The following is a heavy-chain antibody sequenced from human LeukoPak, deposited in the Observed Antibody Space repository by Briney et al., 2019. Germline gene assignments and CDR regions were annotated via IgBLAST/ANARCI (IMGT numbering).Heavy chain of an antibody. CDR1: GFTFSNAW. J-gene: IGHJ4*02. Sequence: PGGSLRLSCAASGFTFSNAWMSWVRQAPGKGLEWVAVISYDGSNKYYADSVKGRFTISRDNSKNTLYLQMNSLRAEDTAVYYCAKDPRYYYDSSGYFDYWGQGTLVTVSS. CDR3: AKDPRYYYDSSGYFDY. D-gene: IGHD3-22*01. CDR2: ISYDGSNK. V-gene: IGHV3-30*18.